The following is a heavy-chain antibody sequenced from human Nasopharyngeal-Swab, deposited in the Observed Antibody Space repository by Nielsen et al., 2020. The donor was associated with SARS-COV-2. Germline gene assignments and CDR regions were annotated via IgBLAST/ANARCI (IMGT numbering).Heavy chain of an antibody. CDR1: GYIFTSYW. CDR3: ARRAFSASYFYFDY. J-gene: IGHJ4*02. V-gene: IGHV5-51*01. Sequence: GGSLRLSCKGSGYIFTSYWIGWVRQMPGKGLEWMGIIYPADSDSRYSLSFQGQVSISVDKSISTAYLQWNTLKASDTAIYYCARRAFSASYFYFDYWGPGTLVTVSS. CDR2: IYPADSDS. D-gene: IGHD1-26*01.